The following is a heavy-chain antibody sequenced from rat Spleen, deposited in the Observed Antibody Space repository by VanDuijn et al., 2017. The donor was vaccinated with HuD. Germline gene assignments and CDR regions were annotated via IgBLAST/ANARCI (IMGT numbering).Heavy chain of an antibody. Sequence: EVQLKESGPGLVQPSQTLSLTCTVSGFSLTDYSVHWVRQPPGKGLEWIAAISSGGDTYYSSALKSRLSISRDTSKNQVFLERNSLRSEDTATYYCTRETEGGFAYWGQGTLVTVSS. CDR1: GFSLTDYS. V-gene: IGHV2S63*01. CDR2: ISSGGDT. CDR3: TRETEGGFAY. D-gene: IGHD1-11*01. J-gene: IGHJ3*01.